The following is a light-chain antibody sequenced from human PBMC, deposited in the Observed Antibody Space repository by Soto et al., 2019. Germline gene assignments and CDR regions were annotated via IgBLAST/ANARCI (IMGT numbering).Light chain of an antibody. J-gene: IGKJ2*01. CDR1: QSLSSY. CDR3: QQRINWSLYT. CDR2: DAS. Sequence: EIVLTQSPATLSLSPGERATLSCRASQSLSSYLAWYQQKPGQAPRLLIYDASNRATGIPARCGGSGSGPDFSLSIRRLQPEDFAVYYCQQRINWSLYTFGQGTKLDIK. V-gene: IGKV3-11*01.